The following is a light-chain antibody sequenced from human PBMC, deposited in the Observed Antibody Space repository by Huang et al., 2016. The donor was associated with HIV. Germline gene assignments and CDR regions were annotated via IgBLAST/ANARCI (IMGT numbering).Light chain of an antibody. J-gene: IGKJ2*01. V-gene: IGKV1-39*01. CDR3: QQSYRIPRT. CDR2: GAS. Sequence: DIQMTQSPSSLSAFVGDSVIITCRAGQSVDKYLNWDQQMPGRAPKLLIYGASSLKGGVSSRFSGSGSGTDFTLTIKSLQPDDAATYFCQQSYRIPRTFGQGTLLEI. CDR1: QSVDKY.